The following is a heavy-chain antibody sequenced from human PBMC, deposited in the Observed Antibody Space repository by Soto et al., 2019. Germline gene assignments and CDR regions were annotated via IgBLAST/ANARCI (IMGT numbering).Heavy chain of an antibody. J-gene: IGHJ4*02. CDR2: ISAYNGNT. Sequence: QVQLVQSGAEVKKPGASVKVACKSSGYIFRNYYITWVRQAPGQGLEWMGWISAYNGNTNYAQKVQGRVTMTTDTSTSTAYMELRSLRFDDTAVYYCERGRHYYGDYWGQGTLVTVSS. V-gene: IGHV1-18*04. CDR1: GYIFRNYY. CDR3: ERGRHYYGDY.